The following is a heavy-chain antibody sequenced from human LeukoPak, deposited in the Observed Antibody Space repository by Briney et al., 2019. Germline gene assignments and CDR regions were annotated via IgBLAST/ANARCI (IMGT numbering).Heavy chain of an antibody. J-gene: IGHJ4*02. CDR1: GGSISSGSYY. D-gene: IGHD3-10*01. CDR2: INHSGST. V-gene: IGHV4-39*07. CDR3: ARWFGESTNFDY. Sequence: SETLSLTCTVSGGSISSGSYYWSWIRQPPGKGLEWIGEINHSGSTNYNPSLKSRVTISVDTSKNQFSLKLSSVTAADTAVYYCARWFGESTNFDYWGQGTLVTVSS.